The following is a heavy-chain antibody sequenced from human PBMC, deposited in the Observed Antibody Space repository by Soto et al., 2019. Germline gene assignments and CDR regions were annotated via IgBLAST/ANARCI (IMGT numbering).Heavy chain of an antibody. CDR3: ARGVVPAARSPFDI. V-gene: IGHV3-64*01. Sequence: GGPLRLSCAASGFTFSSYAMHWVRQAPGKGLEYVSAISSNGGSTYYANSVKGRFTISRDNSKNTLYLQMGSLRAEDMAVYYCARGVVPAARSPFDIWGQGTMVTVSS. CDR1: GFTFSSYA. CDR2: ISSNGGST. J-gene: IGHJ3*02. D-gene: IGHD2-2*01.